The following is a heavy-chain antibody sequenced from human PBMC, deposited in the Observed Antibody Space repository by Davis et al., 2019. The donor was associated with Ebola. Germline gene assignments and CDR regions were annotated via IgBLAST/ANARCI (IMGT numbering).Heavy chain of an antibody. CDR1: GYTFTSYG. CDR2: IIPIFGTA. CDR3: ARGKTVAGTRGLSWFDP. Sequence: AASVKVSCKASGYTFTSYGISWVRQAPGQGLEWMGGIIPIFGTANYAQKFQGRVTITADKSTSTAYMELSSLRSEDTAVSYCARGKTVAGTRGLSWFDPWGPGTLVTVSS. D-gene: IGHD6-19*01. V-gene: IGHV1-69*06. J-gene: IGHJ5*02.